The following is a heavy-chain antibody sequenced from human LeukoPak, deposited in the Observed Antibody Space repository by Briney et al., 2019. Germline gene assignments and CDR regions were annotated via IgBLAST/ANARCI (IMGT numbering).Heavy chain of an antibody. CDR2: INHSGST. CDR3: ARGEWAAAANY. J-gene: IGHJ4*02. Sequence: SETLSLTCAVHGGSFSGYYWSWIRQPPGKGLEWIGEINHSGSTNYNPSLKSRVTISVDTSKNQFSLKLSSVTAADTAVYYCARGEWAAAANYWGQGTLVTVSS. D-gene: IGHD6-13*01. CDR1: GGSFSGYY. V-gene: IGHV4-34*01.